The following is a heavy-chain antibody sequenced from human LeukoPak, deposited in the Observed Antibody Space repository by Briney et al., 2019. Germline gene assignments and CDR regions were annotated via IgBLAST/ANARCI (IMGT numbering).Heavy chain of an antibody. CDR2: IYPGDSDT. J-gene: IGHJ6*03. D-gene: IGHD4-17*01. V-gene: IGHV5-51*01. CDR1: GYSFTSYW. CDR3: ARRVHDYGDRYYYYYYMDV. Sequence: GASLKISCKGSGYSFTSYWIGWVRQMPGKGLEWMGIIYPGDSDTRYSPSFQGQVTISADKSISTAYLQWSSLKASDTAMYYCARRVHDYGDRYYYYYYMDVWGKGTTVTVSS.